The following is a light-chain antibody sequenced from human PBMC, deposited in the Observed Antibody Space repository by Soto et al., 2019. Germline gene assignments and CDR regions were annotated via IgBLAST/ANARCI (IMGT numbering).Light chain of an antibody. J-gene: IGLJ1*01. CDR3: NSYTSNDTPHV. V-gene: IGLV2-14*01. CDR2: DVS. CDR1: NREVGGYNY. Sequence: LTQPAPVFWSPGQSISTSPPGKNREVGGYNYVSWYQQHPGKAPKLIIFDVSDRPSGVSTRFSGSKSGNTASLTISGLQAEDEADYYCNSYTSNDTPHVFGTGTKVTVL.